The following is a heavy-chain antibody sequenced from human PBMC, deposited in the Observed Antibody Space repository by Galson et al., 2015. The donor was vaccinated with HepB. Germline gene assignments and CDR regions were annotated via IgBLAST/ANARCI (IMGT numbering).Heavy chain of an antibody. D-gene: IGHD2/OR15-2a*01. CDR2: IKQDGSET. V-gene: IGHV3-7*01. Sequence: SLRLSCAASGFILSPNWMIWFRQPPGKGLEWVASIKQDGSETSYVDSVKGRFTISRDNAKNSLFLQMNSLRAEDTAVYYCAISNRADYWGQGTLVTVSS. CDR3: AISNRADY. CDR1: GFILSPNW. J-gene: IGHJ4*02.